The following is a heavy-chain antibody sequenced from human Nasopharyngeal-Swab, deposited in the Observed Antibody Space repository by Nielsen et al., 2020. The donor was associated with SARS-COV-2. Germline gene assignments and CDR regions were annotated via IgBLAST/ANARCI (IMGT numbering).Heavy chain of an antibody. CDR1: GFTFSSYA. J-gene: IGHJ4*02. CDR3: ARGSIAVAGTFHFDY. D-gene: IGHD6-19*01. V-gene: IGHV3-30*03. Sequence: GESLKLSCAASGFTFSSYAMHWVRQAPGKGLEWVAVISYDGSDKYYTDSVKGRFTISRDNSKKTLYLQMNSLRADDTAVYYCARGSIAVAGTFHFDYWGQGTLVTVSS. CDR2: ISYDGSDK.